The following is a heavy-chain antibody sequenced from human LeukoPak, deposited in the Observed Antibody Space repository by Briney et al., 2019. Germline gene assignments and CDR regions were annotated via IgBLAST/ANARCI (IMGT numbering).Heavy chain of an antibody. CDR1: GGSISSYY. CDR2: IYYSGST. CDR3: ARGVLLEAFDY. D-gene: IGHD1-1*01. J-gene: IGHJ4*02. V-gene: IGHV4-59*01. Sequence: SETLSLTCTVSGGSISSYYWSWIRQPPGKGLEWIGYIYYSGSTNYNPSLKSRVTISVDTSKNQFSLKLSSVTAADTAVYYCARGVLLEAFDYWGQGTLVTVSS.